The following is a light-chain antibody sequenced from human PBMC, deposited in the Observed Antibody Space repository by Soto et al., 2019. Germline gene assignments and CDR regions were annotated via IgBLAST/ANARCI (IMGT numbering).Light chain of an antibody. CDR1: SSNIGSEA. CDR2: GDY. Sequence: QSVLTQPPSASGTPGQRVSISCSGSSSNIGSEAVNWFQHLPGTTPKLLIYGDYQRPSGVPDRFSGSRSGTSASLAISGLQSQDEADYYCAAWDYSLNAYVFGTGTTVTVL. CDR3: AAWDYSLNAYV. V-gene: IGLV1-44*01. J-gene: IGLJ1*01.